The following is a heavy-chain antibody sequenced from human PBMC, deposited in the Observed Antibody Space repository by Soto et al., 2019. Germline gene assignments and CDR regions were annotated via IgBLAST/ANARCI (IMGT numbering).Heavy chain of an antibody. CDR3: ARGPAGGMRGGVSD. V-gene: IGHV1-18*04. Sequence: ASVKVSCKTSGYTFTNYGITWVRQAPGQGLKWMGWISAYNGDTNYAQKFQGRVIMTTDTSTTTAYMELRSLRSDDTAVYYCARGPAGGMRGGVSDWAQGTLV. CDR2: ISAYNGDT. CDR1: GYTFTNYG. D-gene: IGHD3-10*01. J-gene: IGHJ4*02.